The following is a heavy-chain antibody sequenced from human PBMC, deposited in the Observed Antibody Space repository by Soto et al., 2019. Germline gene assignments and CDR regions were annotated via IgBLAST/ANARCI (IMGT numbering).Heavy chain of an antibody. CDR1: GFTFSTYG. D-gene: IGHD5-18*01. V-gene: IGHV3-33*01. Sequence: QVQLVESGGGVVQPGKSLRLSCAASGFTFSTYGMHWVRQAPGKGLEWVAVIWYDGSNKYHEDSLKGRFTISRDNSKNSLYMQIHNLRAEDTAVYYWWSDGALGDTAVVDSWGQGTLVTVSS. J-gene: IGHJ4*02. CDR3: WSDGALGDTAVVDS. CDR2: IWYDGSNK.